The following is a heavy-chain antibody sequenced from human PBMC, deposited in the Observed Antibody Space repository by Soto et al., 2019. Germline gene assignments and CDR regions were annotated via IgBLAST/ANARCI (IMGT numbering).Heavy chain of an antibody. CDR2: INPNSGGT. Sequence: ASVKVSCKASGYTFTGYYMHWVRQAPGQGLEWMGWINPNSGGTNYAQKFQGWVTMTRDTSISTAYMELSRLRSDDTAVYYCARVVAHDYYGMDVWGQGTTVTVSS. J-gene: IGHJ6*02. CDR3: ARVVAHDYYGMDV. CDR1: GYTFTGYY. V-gene: IGHV1-2*04.